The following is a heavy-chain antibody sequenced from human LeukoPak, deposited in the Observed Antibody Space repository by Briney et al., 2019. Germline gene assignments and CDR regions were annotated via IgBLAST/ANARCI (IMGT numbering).Heavy chain of an antibody. CDR3: AREWDYDSSGYSNWFDP. Sequence: AAGTVSFKAAGYTFTSYSMDWVRQGPGQGLEWVGDTSASGGNPTYAQDFNGRFVFFWDTSVTTAYLQISSLKAEDTAVYYCAREWDYDSSGYSNWFDPWGQGTLVTVSS. D-gene: IGHD3-22*01. J-gene: IGHJ5*02. CDR2: TSASGGNP. V-gene: IGHV7-4-1*02. CDR1: GYTFTSYS.